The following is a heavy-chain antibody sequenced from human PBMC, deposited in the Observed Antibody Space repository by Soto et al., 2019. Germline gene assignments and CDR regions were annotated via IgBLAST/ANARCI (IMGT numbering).Heavy chain of an antibody. CDR1: GFTFSDYG. J-gene: IGHJ4*02. Sequence: QVQLVESGGGVAQPGRSLRLSCAVSGFTFSDYGMHWVRQAPGKGLEWLAVVSYDGSYKYSADSVKGRFTVSRDLSGNTLFLQMNSLSLEDTAVYFCAKEMYPRTVLDSSSPWGDYWGQGTLVAVSS. D-gene: IGHD6-6*01. CDR3: AKEMYPRTVLDSSSPWGDY. CDR2: VSYDGSYK. V-gene: IGHV3-30*18.